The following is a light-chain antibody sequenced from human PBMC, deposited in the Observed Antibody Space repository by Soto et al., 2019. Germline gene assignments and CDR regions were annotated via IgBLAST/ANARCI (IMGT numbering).Light chain of an antibody. CDR3: QQSYSLPLT. Sequence: DIQMTQSPSSLSASVGDRVAITCRSSQSISDYLKWYQQKPGKALKLVIYGASNLQSGVPPRFSGSGSGSEFTLPISGLQPDDFSIYFCQQSYSLPLTFGPGTKVDV. J-gene: IGKJ3*01. CDR1: QSISDY. V-gene: IGKV1-39*01. CDR2: GAS.